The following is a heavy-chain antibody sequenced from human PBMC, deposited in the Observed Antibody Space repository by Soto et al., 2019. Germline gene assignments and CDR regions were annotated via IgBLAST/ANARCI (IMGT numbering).Heavy chain of an antibody. CDR1: GYTFTSYD. J-gene: IGHJ4*02. CDR3: ARGRGYYCDSSGYTPFDY. Sequence: ASVKVSCKASGYTFTSYDINWVRQATGQGLEWMGWMNPNSGNTGYAQKFQGRVTMTRNTSISTAYMELSSLRSEDTAVYYCARGRGYYCDSSGYTPFDYWGRGTLVTVS. V-gene: IGHV1-8*01. CDR2: MNPNSGNT. D-gene: IGHD3-22*01.